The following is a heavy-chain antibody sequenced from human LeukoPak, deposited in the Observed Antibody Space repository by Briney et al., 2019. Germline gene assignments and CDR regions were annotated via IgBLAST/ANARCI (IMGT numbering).Heavy chain of an antibody. D-gene: IGHD2-21*02. J-gene: IGHJ1*01. CDR1: GFTFNRCW. Sequence: GGSLRLSCVVSGFTFNRCWMNWVRQAPGKGLEWVAHINPDGRDTYYVDSVKVRFTISRDNAQNSMYLQMNSLRVEDTAVYYCTSWGDTTAEYFQRWGQGTLVPVSS. CDR2: INPDGRDT. V-gene: IGHV3-7*01. CDR3: TSWGDTTAEYFQR.